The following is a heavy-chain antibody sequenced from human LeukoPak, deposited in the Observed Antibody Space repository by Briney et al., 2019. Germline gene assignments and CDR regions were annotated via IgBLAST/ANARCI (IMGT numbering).Heavy chain of an antibody. V-gene: IGHV3-15*01. CDR3: ATDRLFHNY. J-gene: IGHJ4*02. CDR1: GFTFSDYY. D-gene: IGHD2-21*01. Sequence: GGSLRLSCAASGFTFSDYYMSWLRQAPGKGLEGIGRIRNEVDGATTSYATSVKGRFNISRDDSRSTLYLQMQSLKSEDTALYYCATDRLFHNYWGQGTLVTVSS. CDR2: IRNEVDGATT.